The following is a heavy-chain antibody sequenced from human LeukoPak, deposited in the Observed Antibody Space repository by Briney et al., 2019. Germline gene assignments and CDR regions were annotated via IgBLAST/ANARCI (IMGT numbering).Heavy chain of an antibody. CDR2: INHSGST. CDR3: ARSAHRDSTIVVVPAAIRGYFDY. V-gene: IGHV4-34*01. J-gene: IGHJ4*02. CDR1: GGSFSGYY. D-gene: IGHD2-2*01. Sequence: PSETLSLTCAVYGGSFSGYYWSWIRQPPGKGLEWIGEINHSGSTNYNPSLKSRVTISVDTSKNQFSLKLSSVTAADTAVYYRARSAHRDSTIVVVPAAIRGYFDYWGQGTLVTVSS.